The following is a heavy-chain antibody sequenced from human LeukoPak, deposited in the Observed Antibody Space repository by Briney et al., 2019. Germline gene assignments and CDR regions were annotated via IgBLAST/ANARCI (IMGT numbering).Heavy chain of an antibody. CDR3: AREIAARPDY. CDR2: IYTSGST. CDR1: GGSISSGSYY. D-gene: IGHD6-6*01. J-gene: IGHJ4*02. Sequence: SETLSLTCTVSGGSISSGSYYWSWIRQPAGKGLEWIGRIYTSGSTNYNPSLKSRVTISVDTSKNQFSLKLSSVTAADTAVYYCAREIAARPDYWGREPWSPSPQ. V-gene: IGHV4-61*02.